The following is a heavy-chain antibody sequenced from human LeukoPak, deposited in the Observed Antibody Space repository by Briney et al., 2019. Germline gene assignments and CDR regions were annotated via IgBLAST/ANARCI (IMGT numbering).Heavy chain of an antibody. D-gene: IGHD3-10*01. Sequence: ASVKVSCKASGYTFTGYYMHWVRQAPGQGLEWMGWINPNSGGTNYAQKFQGRVTMTRDTSISTAYMELSRLRSDDTAVYYCARHPRGGWFGEFNGFFDYWGQGTLVTVSS. V-gene: IGHV1-2*02. CDR3: ARHPRGGWFGEFNGFFDY. J-gene: IGHJ4*02. CDR2: INPNSGGT. CDR1: GYTFTGYY.